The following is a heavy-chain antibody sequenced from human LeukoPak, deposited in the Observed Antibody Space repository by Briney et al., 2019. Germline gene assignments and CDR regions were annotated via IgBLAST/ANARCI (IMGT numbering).Heavy chain of an antibody. J-gene: IGHJ4*02. CDR1: GYSINSGYY. Sequence: PSETLSLTCTVSGYSINSGYYWGWIRQPPGKGLEWIESIWHTGSTYYNPSLKSRVTISVDTSKNQFSLKLTSVTAADTAVYYCARITDLSVATDYWGQGTLVTVSS. V-gene: IGHV4-38-2*02. D-gene: IGHD6-19*01. CDR3: ARITDLSVATDY. CDR2: IWHTGST.